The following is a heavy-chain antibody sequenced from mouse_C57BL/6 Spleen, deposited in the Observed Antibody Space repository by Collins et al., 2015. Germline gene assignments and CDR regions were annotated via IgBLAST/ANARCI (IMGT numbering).Heavy chain of an antibody. J-gene: IGHJ4*01. D-gene: IGHD1-1*01. Sequence: QVQLQQPGAELVKPGASVKLSCKASGYTFTSYWMHWVKQRPGQGLEWIGNINPSNGGTNYNEKFKSKATLTVDKSSSTAYMQLSSLTSEDSAVYYCARWGTTVVPNYYAMDYWGQGTSVTVSS. CDR1: GYTFTSYW. V-gene: IGHV1-53*01. CDR3: ARWGTTVVPNYYAMDY. CDR2: INPSNGGT.